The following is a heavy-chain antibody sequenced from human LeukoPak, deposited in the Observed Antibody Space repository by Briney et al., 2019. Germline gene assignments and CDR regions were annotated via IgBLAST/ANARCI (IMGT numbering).Heavy chain of an antibody. V-gene: IGHV3-23*01. CDR1: GFTFSSSA. Sequence: GGSLRLSCTASGFTFSSSAMTWVRQAPGKGLEWVSAISDSGGDSIYTDSVKDRFTISGDNSKNTLYLQMNSLRAEDTAVYYCAKGGSYAPLDYWGQGTLVTVSS. D-gene: IGHD1-26*01. CDR3: AKGGSYAPLDY. J-gene: IGHJ4*02. CDR2: ISDSGGDS.